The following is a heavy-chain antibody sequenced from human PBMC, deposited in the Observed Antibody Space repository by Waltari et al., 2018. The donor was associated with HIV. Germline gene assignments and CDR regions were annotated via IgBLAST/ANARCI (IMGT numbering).Heavy chain of an antibody. V-gene: IGHV3-48*01. D-gene: IGHD3-22*01. CDR2: ISSSRSTI. CDR1: GFTFSSYS. J-gene: IGHJ4*02. CDR3: ARVAYYDSSGPLDY. Sequence: EVQLVESGGGLVQPGGSLRLSCAASGFTFSSYSMNWVRQAPGKGLEWVSYISSSRSTIYYADSVKGRFTISRDNAKNSLYLQMNSLRAEDTAVYYCARVAYYDSSGPLDYWGQGTLVTVSS.